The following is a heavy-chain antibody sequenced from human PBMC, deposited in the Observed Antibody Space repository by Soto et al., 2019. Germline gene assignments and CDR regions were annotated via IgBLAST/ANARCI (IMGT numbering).Heavy chain of an antibody. D-gene: IGHD6-19*01. CDR2: INSDGCST. CDR1: GFTFSSYW. Sequence: GGSLRLSCAASGFTFSSYWMHWVRQAPGKGLVWVSRINSDGCSTSYADSVKGRFTISRDNAKNTLYLQMNSLRAEDTAVYYCARARNSGWSFDYWGQGTLVTVSS. J-gene: IGHJ4*02. CDR3: ARARNSGWSFDY. V-gene: IGHV3-74*01.